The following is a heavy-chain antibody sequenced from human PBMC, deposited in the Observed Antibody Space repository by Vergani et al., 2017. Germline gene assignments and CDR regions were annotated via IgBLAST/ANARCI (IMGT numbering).Heavy chain of an antibody. J-gene: IGHJ4*02. D-gene: IGHD6-19*01. V-gene: IGHV4-34*01. CDR3: ARGGRQWLGRTYFDY. Sequence: QVQLQQWGAGLLKPSETLSLTCAVYGRSFSGYYWSWIRPPPGKGLEWVGEINHLGSTNFNPSLKSRVTISVDTSKNQFSLKLSSVTAADTAVYYCARGGRQWLGRTYFDYWGQGTLVTVSS. CDR2: INHLGST. CDR1: GRSFSGYY.